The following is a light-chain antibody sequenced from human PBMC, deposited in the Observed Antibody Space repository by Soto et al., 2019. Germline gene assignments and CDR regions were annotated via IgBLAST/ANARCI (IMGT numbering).Light chain of an antibody. Sequence: EIVLTQSPGTLSLSPGERATLSCRAGQTVSGTFIAWYQQRPGQPPRLLIYGASNRATGIPDRFAVSGSGTEFTLAITRLEPEDFAVYYCQPYGGSPQGTFGQGAKVEIK. V-gene: IGKV3-20*01. CDR3: QPYGGSPQGT. J-gene: IGKJ1*01. CDR1: QTVSGTF. CDR2: GAS.